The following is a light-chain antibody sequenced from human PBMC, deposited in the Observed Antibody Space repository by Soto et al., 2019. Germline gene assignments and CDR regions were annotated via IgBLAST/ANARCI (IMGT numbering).Light chain of an antibody. J-gene: IGLJ2*01. V-gene: IGLV2-23*01. CDR2: EDN. CDR1: SSDVGSYNL. CDR3: CAYVRSNALL. Sequence: QSVLTQPASVSGSPGQSITISCTGTSSDVGSYNLVSWYQHHPGKAPKFIIYEDNQRPSGGSNRFSGSKSGNTASLTISGLQAEDEADYYCCAYVRSNALLFGGGTKVTVL.